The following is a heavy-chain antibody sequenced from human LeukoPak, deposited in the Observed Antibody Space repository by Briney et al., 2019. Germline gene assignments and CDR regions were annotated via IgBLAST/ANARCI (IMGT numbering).Heavy chain of an antibody. J-gene: IGHJ4*02. CDR1: GFTLSSFG. Sequence: GGSLRLSCTASGFTLSSFGMHWVRQAPGKGLEWVSGTSGSGDITSYADSVKGRFTISRDNSKNTLYLQMNSLRADDTAVYFCATNRGGADYWGQGTLVTVSS. D-gene: IGHD1-14*01. CDR3: ATNRGGADY. CDR2: TSGSGDIT. V-gene: IGHV3-23*01.